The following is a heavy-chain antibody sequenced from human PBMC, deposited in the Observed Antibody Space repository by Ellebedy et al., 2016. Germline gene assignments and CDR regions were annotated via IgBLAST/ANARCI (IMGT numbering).Heavy chain of an antibody. CDR2: VSGRGGST. J-gene: IGHJ5*02. V-gene: IGHV3-23*01. CDR1: EFTFSSFA. D-gene: IGHD4/OR15-4a*01. Sequence: GGSLRLSCAASEFTFSSFAMSWVRQAPGKGLEWVSTVSGRGGSTYYADSVKGRFTISRDNSKNTLYLQMNSLRAEDTAIYYCARGPEGCRFDPWGQGTLVTVSS. CDR3: ARGPEGCRFDP.